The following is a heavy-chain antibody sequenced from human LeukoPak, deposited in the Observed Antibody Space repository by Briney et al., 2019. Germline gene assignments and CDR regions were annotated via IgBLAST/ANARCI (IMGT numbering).Heavy chain of an antibody. V-gene: IGHV3-48*03. Sequence: GGSLRLSCAASGFTFSSYEMNWVRQAPGKGLEWVSYISSSGSTIYYADSVKGRFTISRDNAKNSLYLQMNSLRAEDTAVYYCARDSYYHDSSGYLKIYGMDVWGQGTTVTVSS. CDR3: ARDSYYHDSSGYLKIYGMDV. CDR2: ISSSGSTI. CDR1: GFTFSSYE. D-gene: IGHD3-22*01. J-gene: IGHJ6*02.